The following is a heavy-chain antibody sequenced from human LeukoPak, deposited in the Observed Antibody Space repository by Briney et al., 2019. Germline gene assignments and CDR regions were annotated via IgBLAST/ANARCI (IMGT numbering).Heavy chain of an antibody. Sequence: ASVKASCKASGYTFTTFGISWVRQAPGQGLEWMGWISAYTGNTDYVRKFQGRVTITTDTSTTTAYMELRGLRSDDTAVYYCTRVSSTTCDCPDYFDSWGQGTLVTVSS. D-gene: IGHD2-2*01. V-gene: IGHV1-18*01. CDR2: ISAYTGNT. J-gene: IGHJ4*02. CDR1: GYTFTTFG. CDR3: TRVSSTTCDCPDYFDS.